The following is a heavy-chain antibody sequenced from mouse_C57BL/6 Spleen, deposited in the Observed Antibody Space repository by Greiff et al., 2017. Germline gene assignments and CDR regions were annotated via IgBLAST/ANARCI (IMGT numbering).Heavy chain of an antibody. CDR2: IDPSASYT. CDR3: ARVGYYGRNKLDWSFDV. CDR1: GYTFTSYW. D-gene: IGHD1-1*01. Sequence: QVQLQQPGAELVRPGTSVKLSCKASGYTFTSYWMHWVKQRPGQGLEWIGVIDPSASYTTYNQKFKGKATLTVDTSSSTAYMQLSSLTSEDSAVXYCARVGYYGRNKLDWSFDVWGTGTTVTVSS. V-gene: IGHV1-59*01. J-gene: IGHJ1*03.